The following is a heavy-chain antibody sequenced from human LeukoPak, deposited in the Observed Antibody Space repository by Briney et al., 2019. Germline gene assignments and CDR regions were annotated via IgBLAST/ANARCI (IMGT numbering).Heavy chain of an antibody. CDR1: GFTFGSYS. CDR3: ARDLEGVVVAHFDY. Sequence: PGGSLRLSCAASGFTFGSYSMNWVRQAPGKGLEWVSSISSSSSYIYFADSVEGRFTISRDNAKNSLYLQMNSLRAEDTAVYYCARDLEGVVVAHFDYWGQGTLVTVSS. CDR2: ISSSSSYI. V-gene: IGHV3-21*01. D-gene: IGHD2-15*01. J-gene: IGHJ4*02.